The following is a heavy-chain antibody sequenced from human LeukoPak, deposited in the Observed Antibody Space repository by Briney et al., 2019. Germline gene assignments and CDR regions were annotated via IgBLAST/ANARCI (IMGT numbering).Heavy chain of an antibody. CDR3: ASPIMTTVTTSSNAFDI. CDR2: IYHSGST. D-gene: IGHD4-17*01. J-gene: IGHJ3*02. CDR1: GYSISSGYY. Sequence: PSETLSLTCTVSGYSISSGYYWGWIRQPPGKGLEWIGSIYHSGSTYYNPSLRSRVTISVDTSKNRFSLKLSSVTAADTAVYYCASPIMTTVTTSSNAFDIWGQGTMVTVSS. V-gene: IGHV4-38-2*02.